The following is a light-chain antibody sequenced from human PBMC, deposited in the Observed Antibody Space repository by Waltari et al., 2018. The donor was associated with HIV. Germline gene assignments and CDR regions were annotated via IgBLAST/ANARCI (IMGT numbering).Light chain of an antibody. CDR1: RSDVGGDNY. J-gene: IGLJ1*01. CDR3: CSYAGRYTYV. V-gene: IGLV2-11*01. CDR2: DVT. Sequence: QSALTQPRSVSGSPGQSVTISCTGSRSDVGGDNYVSWYQHHPGKAPKFMIYDVTKRPSGVPDRFSGSKSGNTASLTISGLQAEDEADYYCCSYAGRYTYVFGTGTKVTVL.